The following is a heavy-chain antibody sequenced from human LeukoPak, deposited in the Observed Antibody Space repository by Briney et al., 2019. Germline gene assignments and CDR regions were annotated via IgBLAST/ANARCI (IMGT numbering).Heavy chain of an antibody. CDR2: IDPTDSYA. CDR3: ARTPGAIFFFDH. CDR1: GYNFPNYW. J-gene: IGHJ4*02. D-gene: IGHD2-2*01. V-gene: IGHV5-10-1*01. Sequence: HGESLKISCKGSGYNFPNYWISWVRQMPGKGLEWMGRIDPTDSYATYSPSFQGHVTISIDKSISTAYLQWTSLKASDTAMYYCARTPGAIFFFDHWGQGTLVTASS.